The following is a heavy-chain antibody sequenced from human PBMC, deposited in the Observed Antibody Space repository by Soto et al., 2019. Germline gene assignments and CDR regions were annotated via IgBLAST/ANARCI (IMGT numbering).Heavy chain of an antibody. CDR3: ARDYGDYEGEGAFDI. Sequence: GGSLRLSCAASGFTFSSYSMNWVRQAPGKGLEWVSSISSSSSYIYYADSVKGRFTISRDNAKNSLYPQMNSLRAEDTAVYYCARDYGDYEGEGAFDIWGQGTMVTVSS. CDR2: ISSSSSYI. D-gene: IGHD4-17*01. J-gene: IGHJ3*02. CDR1: GFTFSSYS. V-gene: IGHV3-21*01.